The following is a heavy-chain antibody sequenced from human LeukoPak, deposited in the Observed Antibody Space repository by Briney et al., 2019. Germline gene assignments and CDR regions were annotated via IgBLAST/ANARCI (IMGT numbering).Heavy chain of an antibody. CDR3: AREGSSSSGLDS. J-gene: IGHJ4*02. V-gene: IGHV1-69*04. Sequence: GGSLRLSCAASGFTFSSFVLSWVRQAPGQGLEWMGRVIPIRGVANYAQRFQGRVTITADKSTSTAYMELSSLRSEDTAVYYCAREGSSSSGLDSWGQGTLVSVSA. CDR2: VIPIRGVA. D-gene: IGHD6-6*01. CDR1: GFTFSSFV.